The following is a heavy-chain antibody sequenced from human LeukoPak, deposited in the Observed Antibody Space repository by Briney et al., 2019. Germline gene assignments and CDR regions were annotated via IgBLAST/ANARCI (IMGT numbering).Heavy chain of an antibody. CDR2: MNPNSGNT. Sequence: ASVKVSCKASGYTFTSYDINWVRQATGQGLEWMGWMNPNSGNTGYAQKFQGRVTMTRNTSISTAYMELSSLRSEDTAVYYCAKPPYIVVVPAAMAYWGQGTLVTVSS. D-gene: IGHD2-2*01. V-gene: IGHV1-8*01. CDR1: GYTFTSYD. CDR3: AKPPYIVVVPAAMAY. J-gene: IGHJ4*02.